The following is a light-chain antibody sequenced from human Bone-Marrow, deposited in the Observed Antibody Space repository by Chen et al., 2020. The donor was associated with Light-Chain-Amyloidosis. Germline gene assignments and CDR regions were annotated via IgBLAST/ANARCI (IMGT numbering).Light chain of an antibody. V-gene: IGKV3-11*01. CDR3: QQRNKWPLT. CDR2: DTS. Sequence: EIVLTQSPATLSLSPGERATLSCRANESVNTYLAWYQQKPGQAPRLLISDTSNRATGIPARFSGSGSGTDCTLTINSLEPEDFAGYYCQQRNKWPLTFGGGTKVERK. CDR1: ESVNTY. J-gene: IGKJ4*01.